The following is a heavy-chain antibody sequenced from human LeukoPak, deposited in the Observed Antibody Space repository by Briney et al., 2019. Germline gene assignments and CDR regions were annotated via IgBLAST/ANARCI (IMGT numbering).Heavy chain of an antibody. CDR1: GFTFSNAC. CDR3: TKDDPSYRE. V-gene: IGHV3-15*01. CDR2: VKSKTNDVTT. D-gene: IGHD5-12*01. J-gene: IGHJ4*02. Sequence: TGGSLRLSCAASGFTFSNACMSWVRQAPGKGLEWVGRVKSKTNDVTTDYAAPVKGRFTISRDDSIHTLYLQVNSLKAEDTAVYYCTKDDPSYREWGQGTLVTVSS.